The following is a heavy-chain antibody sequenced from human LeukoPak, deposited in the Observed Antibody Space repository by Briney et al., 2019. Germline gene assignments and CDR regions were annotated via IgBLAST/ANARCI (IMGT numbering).Heavy chain of an antibody. CDR2: IYYSGST. Sequence: SETLSLTCTVSGGSISSYYWSWIRQPPGKGLEWIGYIYYSGSTDYNPSLKSRVTISVDTSKNQFSLKLSSVTAADTAVYYCARVVLTTVELRFDYWGQGSQVTVSS. CDR3: ARVVLTTVELRFDY. V-gene: IGHV4-59*12. D-gene: IGHD4-11*01. J-gene: IGHJ4*02. CDR1: GGSISSYY.